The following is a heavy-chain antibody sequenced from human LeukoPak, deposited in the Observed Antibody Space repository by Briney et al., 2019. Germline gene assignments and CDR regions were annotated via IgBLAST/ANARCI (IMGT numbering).Heavy chain of an antibody. CDR3: ARDLPGDSGSYFLFDY. D-gene: IGHD1-26*01. J-gene: IGHJ4*02. Sequence: ASVNVSCKASGYTFTIYAMHWVRQAPGQRLEWMGWINAGNGNTKYSQKFQGRVTITRDTSASTAYMELSSLRSEDTAVYYCARDLPGDSGSYFLFDYWGQGTLVTVSS. CDR2: INAGNGNT. CDR1: GYTFTIYA. V-gene: IGHV1-3*01.